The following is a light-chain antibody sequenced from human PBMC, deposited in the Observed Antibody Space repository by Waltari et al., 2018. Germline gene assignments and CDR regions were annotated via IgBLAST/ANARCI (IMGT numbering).Light chain of an antibody. Sequence: SYLLPQSPSVSLAPGQRPRLICGGTNMGGKAVTCYQQKPGQAPVLVVYDDRDRPSGIPERFSGSNSGNTATLTISGVAAGDEADYYCQVWDTSNDHVVFGGGTKLTVL. CDR3: QVWDTSNDHVV. J-gene: IGLJ2*01. CDR2: DDR. V-gene: IGLV3-21*02. CDR1: NMGGKA.